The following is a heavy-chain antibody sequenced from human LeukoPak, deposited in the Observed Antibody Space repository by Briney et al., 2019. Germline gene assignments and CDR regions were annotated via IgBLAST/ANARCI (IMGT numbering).Heavy chain of an antibody. CDR2: IYHSGST. V-gene: IGHV4-30-2*01. CDR1: GGSISSGGYS. D-gene: IGHD2-21*01. Sequence: PSQTLSLTCAVSGGSISSGGYSWSWLRQPPGKGLEWIGYIYHSGSTYYNPSLKSRVTISVDRSKNQFSLKLSSVTAADTAVYYCARVHISNWFDPWGQGTLVTVSS. CDR3: ARVHISNWFDP. J-gene: IGHJ5*02.